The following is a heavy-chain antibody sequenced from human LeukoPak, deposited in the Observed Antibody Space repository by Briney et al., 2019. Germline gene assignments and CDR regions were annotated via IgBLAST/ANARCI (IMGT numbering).Heavy chain of an antibody. D-gene: IGHD7-27*01. CDR1: GYSISNGYY. CDR3: ARLAWGRLDY. Sequence: SETLSLTCSVSGYSISNGYYWGWIRQPPGKGLEWIGSIYQSGSTFYNPSLKSRVTLSVDTSENQFSLKLSSVTAADTAVHYCARLAWGRLDYWGQGILVTVSS. V-gene: IGHV4-38-2*02. CDR2: IYQSGST. J-gene: IGHJ4*02.